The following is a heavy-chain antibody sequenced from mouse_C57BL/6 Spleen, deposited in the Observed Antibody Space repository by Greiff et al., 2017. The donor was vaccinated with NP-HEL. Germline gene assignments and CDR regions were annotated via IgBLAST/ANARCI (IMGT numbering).Heavy chain of an antibody. V-gene: IGHV1-64*01. D-gene: IGHD1-1*01. CDR2: IHPNSGST. J-gene: IGHJ4*01. CDR3: ASTTVVATNAMAY. Sequence: VQLQQPGAELVKPGASVKLSCKASGYTFTSYWMHWVKQRPGQGLEWIGMIHPNSGSTNYNEKFKSKATLTVDKSSSTAYMQLSSLTSEDSAVYYYASTTVVATNAMAYWGQGTSVTVSS. CDR1: GYTFTSYW.